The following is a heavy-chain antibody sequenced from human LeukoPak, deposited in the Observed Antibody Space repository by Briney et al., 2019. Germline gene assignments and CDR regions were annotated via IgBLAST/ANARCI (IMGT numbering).Heavy chain of an antibody. Sequence: PGGSLRLSCAASGFAFSSHSLNWVRQAPGKGPEWVSSISPTSRYIYSADSVKGRFTISRDNSKNTLYLQMSSLRAEDTAVYYCASPPLYDTSGYPLFHHWGQGTLVTVSS. CDR2: ISPTSRYI. CDR1: GFAFSSHS. D-gene: IGHD3-22*01. CDR3: ASPPLYDTSGYPLFHH. J-gene: IGHJ1*01. V-gene: IGHV3-21*04.